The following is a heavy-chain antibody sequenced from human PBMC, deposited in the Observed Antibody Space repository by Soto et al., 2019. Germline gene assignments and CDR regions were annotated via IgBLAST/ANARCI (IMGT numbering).Heavy chain of an antibody. Sequence: QGQLVQSGAEVKKPGASVKVSCKASGYTFTSYAMHWVRQAPGQRLEWMGWIHAGNGNTKYSQKFQGRVTITRDTSASTPYMELSSLRSEDTAVYYCARGGSLYWYFDLWGRGTLVTVSS. CDR2: IHAGNGNT. J-gene: IGHJ2*01. D-gene: IGHD1-26*01. CDR3: ARGGSLYWYFDL. CDR1: GYTFTSYA. V-gene: IGHV1-3*01.